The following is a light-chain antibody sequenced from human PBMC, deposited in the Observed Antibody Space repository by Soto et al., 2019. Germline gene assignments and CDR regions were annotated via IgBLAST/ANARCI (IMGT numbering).Light chain of an antibody. CDR3: QQYYSYPWT. V-gene: IGKV1-33*01. Sequence: DIQMTQSPSSLSASVVDRVTITCQASQDISNYLNWYQQTPGKAPKLLIYDASNLETGVPSRFSGSGSGTDFTLTISCLQSEDFATYYCQQYYSYPWTFGQGTKVDIK. J-gene: IGKJ1*01. CDR1: QDISNY. CDR2: DAS.